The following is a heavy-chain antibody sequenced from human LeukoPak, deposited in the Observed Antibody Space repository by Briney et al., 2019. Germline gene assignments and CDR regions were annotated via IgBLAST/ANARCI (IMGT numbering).Heavy chain of an antibody. Sequence: SQTLSLTCTVSGGSISSGGYYWSWIRQHPGKGLEWIGDIYYSGSTYYNPSLRSRVTISVDTSKNQFSLKLTSVTAADTAVYYCARGIGVVAGTWYFDLWGRGTLVTVSS. V-gene: IGHV4-31*03. CDR1: GGSISSGGYY. J-gene: IGHJ2*01. CDR3: ARGIGVVAGTWYFDL. CDR2: IYYSGST. D-gene: IGHD6-19*01.